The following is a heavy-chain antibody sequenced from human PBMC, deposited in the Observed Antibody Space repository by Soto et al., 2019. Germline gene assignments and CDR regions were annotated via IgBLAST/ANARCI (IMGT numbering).Heavy chain of an antibody. Sequence: EVQLVESGGGLVHPGGSLRLSCAASGFTFSNYWMHWVRQGPGKGLEWVSRINTDGSSTGYAASVKGRFTISRDNAKSTLYVQMNSLRAEDTAVYYCAKDLHYGASDFWGQGTLVTVSS. CDR2: INTDGSST. D-gene: IGHD4-17*01. V-gene: IGHV3-74*01. CDR1: GFTFSNYW. CDR3: AKDLHYGASDF. J-gene: IGHJ4*02.